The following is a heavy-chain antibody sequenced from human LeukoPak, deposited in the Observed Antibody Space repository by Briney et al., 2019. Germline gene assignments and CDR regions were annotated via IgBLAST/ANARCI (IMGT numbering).Heavy chain of an antibody. CDR1: GGSFSGYY. Sequence: SETPSLTCAVYGGSFSGYYWSWIRQPPGKGLEWIGEINHSGSTNYNPSLKSRVTISVDTSKNQFSLKLSSVTAAGTAVYYCARVPYDSSGYYVENYYYYGMDVWGQGTTVTVSS. J-gene: IGHJ6*02. V-gene: IGHV4-34*01. CDR2: INHSGST. CDR3: ARVPYDSSGYYVENYYYYGMDV. D-gene: IGHD3-22*01.